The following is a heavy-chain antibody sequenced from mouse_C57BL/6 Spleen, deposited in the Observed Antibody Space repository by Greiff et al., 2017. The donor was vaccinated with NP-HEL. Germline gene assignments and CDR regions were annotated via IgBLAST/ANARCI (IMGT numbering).Heavy chain of an antibody. D-gene: IGHD2-5*01. CDR3: ARGASYYSNLYFDV. CDR2: IYPGDGDT. J-gene: IGHJ1*03. Sequence: VQLQQSGPELVKPGASVKISCKASGYAFSSSWMNWVKQRPGKGLEWIGRIYPGDGDTNYNGKFKGKATLTADKSSSTAYMQLSSLTSEDSAVYFCARGASYYSNLYFDVWGTGTTVTVSS. V-gene: IGHV1-82*01. CDR1: GYAFSSSW.